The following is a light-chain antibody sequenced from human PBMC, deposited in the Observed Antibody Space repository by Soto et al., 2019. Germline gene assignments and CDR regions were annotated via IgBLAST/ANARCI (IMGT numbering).Light chain of an antibody. CDR3: MQSRDFPYT. CDR1: QSLVYTDGNTY. Sequence: DIVMTQSPLSLPVTLGQPASISCRSDQSLVYTDGNTYLSWFQQRPGQSPRRLIYKVSNRDSGVPDRFSGSGSGTDFTLKISRVEAEDVGVYYCMQSRDFPYTFGQGTKLEIK. J-gene: IGKJ2*01. V-gene: IGKV2-30*01. CDR2: KVS.